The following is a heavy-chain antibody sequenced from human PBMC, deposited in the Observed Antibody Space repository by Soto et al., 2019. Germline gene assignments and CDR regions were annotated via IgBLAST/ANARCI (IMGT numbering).Heavy chain of an antibody. CDR3: AKMVHGGYVSYFDS. CDR2: TSGSGDTT. D-gene: IGHD5-12*01. J-gene: IGHJ4*02. V-gene: IGHV3-23*01. CDR1: GFTFTSYA. Sequence: VQLLESGGGLVQPGGSLILSCAASGFTFTSYAMSWVRQAPGKGLEWVSCTSGSGDTTYYADSVKGRFTISRDNSKKTLYLQMNSLRAEDTAIYYCAKMVHGGYVSYFDSWGQGTLVTVSS.